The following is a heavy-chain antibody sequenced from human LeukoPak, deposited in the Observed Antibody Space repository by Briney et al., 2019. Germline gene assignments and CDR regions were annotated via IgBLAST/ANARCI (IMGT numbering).Heavy chain of an antibody. D-gene: IGHD6-13*01. CDR3: AREGIAAAGTYAFDI. CDR2: INPNSGGT. Sequence: ASVKVSCKASGYTFTGYYMHWVRQAPGQGLEWMGWINPNSGGTNYAQKSQGRVTMTRDTSISTAYMELSRLRSDDTAVYYCAREGIAAAGTYAFDIWGQGTMVTVSS. CDR1: GYTFTGYY. J-gene: IGHJ3*02. V-gene: IGHV1-2*02.